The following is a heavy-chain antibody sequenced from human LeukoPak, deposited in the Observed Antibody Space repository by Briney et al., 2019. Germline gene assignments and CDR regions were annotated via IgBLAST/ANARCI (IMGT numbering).Heavy chain of an antibody. J-gene: IGHJ4*02. Sequence: GGSLRLSCVASGFTFSSYTMNWVRQAPGKGLEWVSYISSSSGTIYNADSVKGRFTISRDSAKNSLYLQMNSLRDEDTAVYYCARHLGYFDYWGQGTLVTVSS. CDR2: ISSSSGTI. V-gene: IGHV3-48*02. D-gene: IGHD7-27*01. CDR1: GFTFSSYT. CDR3: ARHLGYFDY.